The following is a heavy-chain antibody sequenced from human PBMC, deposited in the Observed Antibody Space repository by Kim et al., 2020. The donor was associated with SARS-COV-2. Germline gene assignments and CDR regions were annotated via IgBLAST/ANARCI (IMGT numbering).Heavy chain of an antibody. CDR3: AKDKDYYDSSGQGYFDY. CDR1: GFTFSSYA. CDR2: RYSGGSST. D-gene: IGHD3-22*01. J-gene: IGHJ4*02. V-gene: IGHV3-23*03. Sequence: GGSLRLSCAASGFTFSSYARSWGRQAPGKGREGVAVRYSGGSSTDDADAVKGRFTISRDNSKNTLYLQMNSLRAEDTAVYYCAKDKDYYDSSGQGYFDYWGQGTLLTVSS.